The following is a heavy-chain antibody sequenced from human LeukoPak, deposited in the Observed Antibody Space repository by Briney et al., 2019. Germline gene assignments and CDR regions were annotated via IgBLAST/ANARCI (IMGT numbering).Heavy chain of an antibody. D-gene: IGHD6-13*01. V-gene: IGHV3-23*01. CDR2: IGGSDGAT. CDR3: EKDGTASPYYFDD. Sequence: GGPLRLSCAASVFTFSSYAMSWVHQAPGKGLEWVSTIGGSDGATYYADSRKGRFTISRDISKNTLSLQMNSLRAEDTAIYYCEKDGTASPYYFDDWGQGTLVTVSS. CDR1: VFTFSSYA. J-gene: IGHJ4*02.